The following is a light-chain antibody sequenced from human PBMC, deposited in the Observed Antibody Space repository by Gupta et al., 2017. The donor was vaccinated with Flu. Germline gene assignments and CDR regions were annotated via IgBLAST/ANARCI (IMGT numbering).Light chain of an antibody. CDR1: QSINSY. CDR2: AAS. CDR3: QQDDTCPWT. V-gene: IGKV1-8*01. Sequence: AIRMTQSPSSFSASTGDRITITCRASQSINSYLAWYRQSPGKAPEPLIYAASTLQSGVPSRFSGSGSGTEFTLTISCLQSEDFATYYCQQDDTCPWTFGQGTTV. J-gene: IGKJ1*01.